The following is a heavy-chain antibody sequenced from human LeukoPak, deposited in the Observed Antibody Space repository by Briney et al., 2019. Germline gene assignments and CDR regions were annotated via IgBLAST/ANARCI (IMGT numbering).Heavy chain of an antibody. V-gene: IGHV3-23*01. Sequence: GGSLRLSRAASGFTFSSYAMSWVRQAPGKGLEWVSAISGSGGSTYYADSVKGRFTISRDNSKNTLFLQMNSLRAEDTAVYYCAKYSSGWSCLDYWGQGTLVTVSS. CDR3: AKYSSGWSCLDY. D-gene: IGHD6-19*01. J-gene: IGHJ4*02. CDR2: ISGSGGST. CDR1: GFTFSSYA.